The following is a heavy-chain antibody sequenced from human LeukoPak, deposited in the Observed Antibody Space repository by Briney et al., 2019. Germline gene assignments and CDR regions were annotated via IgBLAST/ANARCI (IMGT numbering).Heavy chain of an antibody. CDR2: ISWNSDSI. CDR1: GFTFSSYV. Sequence: GGSLRLSCAASGFTFSSYVMYWVRQAPGKGLEWVSGISWNSDSIGYADSVKGRFTISRDNAKNSLYLQMNSLRAEDTALYYCAKDVIGGFGELLDYWGQGTLVTVSS. J-gene: IGHJ4*02. CDR3: AKDVIGGFGELLDY. D-gene: IGHD3-10*01. V-gene: IGHV3-9*01.